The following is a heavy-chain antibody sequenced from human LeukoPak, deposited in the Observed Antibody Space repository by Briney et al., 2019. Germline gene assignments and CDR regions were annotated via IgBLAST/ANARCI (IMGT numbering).Heavy chain of an antibody. CDR1: RFTFSNYG. CDR2: IRYDGSNK. D-gene: IGHD2-15*01. CDR3: AKDTISLVAAYSFDY. J-gene: IGHJ4*02. Sequence: GGSLRLSCAASRFTFSNYGMHWVRQAPGKGLEWVAFIRYDGSNKYYADSVKGRFTISRDNSKNTLYLQMNSLRAEDTAVYYCAKDTISLVAAYSFDYWGQGTLVTVSS. V-gene: IGHV3-30*02.